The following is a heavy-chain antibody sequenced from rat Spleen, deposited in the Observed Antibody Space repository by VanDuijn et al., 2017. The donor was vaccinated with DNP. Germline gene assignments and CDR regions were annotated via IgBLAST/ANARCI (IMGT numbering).Heavy chain of an antibody. J-gene: IGHJ2*01. V-gene: IGHV5-25*01. D-gene: IGHD4-2*01. CDR3: ATHWNY. CDR1: GFTFSDYY. Sequence: EVQLVESGGGLVQPGRSLKLSCAASGFTFSDYYMAWVRQAPTRGLEWVAYIGSDGYAPYYGVSVKGRFTISRDNAKSTLYLQMDSLRSEDTATYYCATHWNYWGQGVMVTVSS. CDR2: IGSDGYAP.